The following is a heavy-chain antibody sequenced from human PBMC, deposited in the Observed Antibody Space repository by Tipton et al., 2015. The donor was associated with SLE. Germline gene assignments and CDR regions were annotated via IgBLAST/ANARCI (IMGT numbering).Heavy chain of an antibody. Sequence: GSLRLSCTASGFSFRDYALHWVRQTPGKGLEWVSAIDQSGTTLYYPDYVKGRFTISRDNSKNMLYLQMSNLRAEDTALYYCTISKGSWNLDYWGQGTLVTVSS. CDR2: IDQSGTTL. CDR1: GFSFRDYA. J-gene: IGHJ4*02. CDR3: TISKGSWNLDY. V-gene: IGHV3-23*05. D-gene: IGHD1-1*01.